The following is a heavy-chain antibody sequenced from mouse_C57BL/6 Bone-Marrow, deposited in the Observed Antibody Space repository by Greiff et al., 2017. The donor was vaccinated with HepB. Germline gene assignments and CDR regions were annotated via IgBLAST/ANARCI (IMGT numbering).Heavy chain of an antibody. D-gene: IGHD4-1*01. CDR3: ARGWDVDY. Sequence: EVQRVESEGGLVPPGSSMKLSCTASGFTFSDYYMAWVRQVPEKGLEWVANINYDGSSTYYLDSLKSRFIIARDNAKNILYLQMSSLKSEDTATYFCARGWDVDYWGEGTTLTVSS. CDR1: GFTFSDYY. J-gene: IGHJ2*01. V-gene: IGHV5-16*01. CDR2: INYDGSST.